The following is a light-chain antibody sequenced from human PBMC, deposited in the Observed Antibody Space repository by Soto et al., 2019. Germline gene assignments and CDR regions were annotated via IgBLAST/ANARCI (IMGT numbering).Light chain of an antibody. CDR3: QQYNSYSLT. Sequence: DIQMTQSPSTLSASVGDRVTITCRASQSIRSWLAWYQQKPGKAPKLLIYDASSLESGVPSRFSGSGSGTEFTLTISSLQPDDFATYYCQQYNSYSLTFGQGTKVEIK. V-gene: IGKV1-5*01. CDR2: DAS. J-gene: IGKJ1*01. CDR1: QSIRSW.